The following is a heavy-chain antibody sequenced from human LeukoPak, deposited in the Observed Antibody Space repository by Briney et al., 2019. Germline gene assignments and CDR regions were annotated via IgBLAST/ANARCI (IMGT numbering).Heavy chain of an antibody. D-gene: IGHD3-10*01. Sequence: GGSLRLSCAASGFSVSNNYMSWVRQALGKGLEWASVFYSGGSTYFADSVKGRFTISRDNSKNTLDLQMNSLRGEDTAVYYCARVRGVRGALDVWGQGTTATVSS. J-gene: IGHJ6*02. CDR3: ARVRGVRGALDV. CDR2: FYSGGST. V-gene: IGHV3-53*01. CDR1: GFSVSNNY.